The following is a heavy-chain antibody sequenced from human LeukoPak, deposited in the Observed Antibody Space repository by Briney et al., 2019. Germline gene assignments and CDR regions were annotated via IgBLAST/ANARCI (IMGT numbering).Heavy chain of an antibody. CDR2: IYPGDSDT. CDR1: GYSFTSYW. CDR3: ARHVAPPDSSGYYYVRLTWFDY. D-gene: IGHD3-22*01. J-gene: IGHJ4*02. V-gene: IGHV5-51*01. Sequence: GESLKISCKGSGYSFTSYWIGWVRQMPGKGLEWMGIIYPGDSDTRYSPSFQGQVTISADKSISTAYLQWSSLKASDTAMYYCARHVAPPDSSGYYYVRLTWFDYWGQGTLVTVSS.